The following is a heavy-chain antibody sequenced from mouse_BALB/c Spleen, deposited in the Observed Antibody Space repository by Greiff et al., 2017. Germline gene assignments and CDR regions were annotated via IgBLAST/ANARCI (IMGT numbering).Heavy chain of an antibody. CDR3: ARSDDGVDAMDY. J-gene: IGHJ4*01. CDR1: GFNIKDTY. Sequence: VQLKESGAELVKPGASVKLSCTASGFNIKDTYMHWVKQRPEQGLEWIGRIDPANGNTKYDPKFQGKATITAETSSNTAYLQLSSLTSEDTAVYYCARSDDGVDAMDYWGQGTSVTVSS. D-gene: IGHD2-12*01. V-gene: IGHV14-3*02. CDR2: IDPANGNT.